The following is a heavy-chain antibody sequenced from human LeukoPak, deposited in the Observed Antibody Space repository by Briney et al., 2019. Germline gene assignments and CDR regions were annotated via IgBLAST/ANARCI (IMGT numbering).Heavy chain of an antibody. CDR2: IYSGGYT. Sequence: GGSLRLSCAASGFSVSSNYMSWVRQAPGKGLEWVSVIYSGGYTCYADSVKGRFTISRDNSKNTVYLQMNSLRAEDTAIYYCARDEAFDIWGQGTMVTVSS. J-gene: IGHJ3*02. CDR1: GFSVSSNY. CDR3: ARDEAFDI. V-gene: IGHV3-53*01.